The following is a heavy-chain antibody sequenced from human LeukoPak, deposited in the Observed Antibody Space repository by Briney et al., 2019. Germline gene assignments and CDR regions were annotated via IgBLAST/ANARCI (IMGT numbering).Heavy chain of an antibody. Sequence: PSETLSLTCTVSGYSISSGYYWGWIRQPPGMGLEWIGSIYHSGRTFYNPSLKSRVTISVDTSKNQFSLKLTSVTAADTAVYYCARLYLPATRLDYWGQGTLVTVSS. D-gene: IGHD5-24*01. CDR2: IYHSGRT. V-gene: IGHV4-38-2*02. CDR3: ARLYLPATRLDY. CDR1: GYSISSGYY. J-gene: IGHJ4*02.